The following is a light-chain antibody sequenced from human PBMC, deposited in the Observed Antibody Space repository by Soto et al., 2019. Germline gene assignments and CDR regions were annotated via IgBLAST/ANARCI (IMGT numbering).Light chain of an antibody. Sequence: PSXXPGEXAPLXXRASQSVSSNLAWYQHIPGQAPRLLIFGASTRATGFPARFSAGGSGTDFTLTISRLEPEDFAVYYCQQFTTWLLTFGVGTKLDIK. CDR3: QQFTTWLLT. J-gene: IGKJ4*01. V-gene: IGKV3-15*01. CDR1: QSVSSN. CDR2: GAS.